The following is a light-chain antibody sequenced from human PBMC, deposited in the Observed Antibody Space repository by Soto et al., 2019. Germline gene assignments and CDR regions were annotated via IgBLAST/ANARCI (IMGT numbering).Light chain of an antibody. Sequence: SYELTQPPSVSVAPGKTARITCGGTNIGSKSVHWYQQKPGQAPVLVISYDSDRPSGIPERFSGSNSGSTATLTISRVEAGDEADYYCQVWDSSSDHVVFGGGTKLTVL. CDR1: NIGSKS. CDR3: QVWDSSSDHVV. CDR2: YDS. V-gene: IGLV3-21*04. J-gene: IGLJ2*01.